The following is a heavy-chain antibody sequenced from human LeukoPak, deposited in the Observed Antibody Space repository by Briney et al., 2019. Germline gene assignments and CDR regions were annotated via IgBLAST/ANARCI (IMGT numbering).Heavy chain of an antibody. CDR3: ARDLAAAGRGGSRFDY. J-gene: IGHJ4*02. Sequence: PSETLSLTCTVSGGSISSYYWSWIRQPPGKGLEWIGYIYYSGSTNYNPSLQSRVTISVDTSKNQFSLKLSSVTAADTAVYYCARDLAAAGRGGSRFDYWGQGTLVTVSS. V-gene: IGHV4-59*01. CDR2: IYYSGST. D-gene: IGHD6-13*01. CDR1: GGSISSYY.